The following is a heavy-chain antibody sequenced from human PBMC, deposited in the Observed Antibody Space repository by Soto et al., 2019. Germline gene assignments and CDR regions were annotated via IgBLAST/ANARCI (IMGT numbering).Heavy chain of an antibody. J-gene: IGHJ6*02. CDR3: EKARGYCSSTSFRDYYYGMDV. CDR2: ISRSSSSI. CDR1: VLTFSNYK. Sequence: QPGWSLRLSWAASVLTFSNYKMNWVRQSPGKGLEWVSYISRSSSSIYYADSVKGRFTISRDNSKNTLYLQMNSLRAEDTAVYYCEKARGYCSSTSFRDYYYGMDVWGQGTTVTVSS. V-gene: IGHV3-48*01. D-gene: IGHD2-2*01.